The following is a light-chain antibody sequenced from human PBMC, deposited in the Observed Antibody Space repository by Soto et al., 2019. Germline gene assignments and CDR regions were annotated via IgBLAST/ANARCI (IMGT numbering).Light chain of an antibody. CDR2: GAS. J-gene: IGKJ4*01. CDR3: QQLNDYPLT. V-gene: IGKV1-9*01. Sequence: DIQLTQSPSFLSASVGDRVTITCRASQAITSYLAWYQQKPGRAPKLLIYGASTLQSGVSSRFSGSGSGTGFTLTISSLQPEDVATYYCQQLNDYPLTFGGGTKV. CDR1: QAITSY.